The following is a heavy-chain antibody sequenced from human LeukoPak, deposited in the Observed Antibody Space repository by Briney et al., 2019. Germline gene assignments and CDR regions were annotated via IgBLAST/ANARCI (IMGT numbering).Heavy chain of an antibody. V-gene: IGHV3-49*04. D-gene: IGHD3-3*01. CDR2: ISSKAYGETI. J-gene: IGHJ4*02. Sequence: GGSLRLSCTGSGFTFGDYPINWVRQPPGKGLEWVGFISSKAYGETIDYAASVQRRFTISRDDSKSIAYLQMNSLKTEDTAVYYCARSIFGVVIDYWGEGTLVTVSS. CDR1: GFTFGDYP. CDR3: ARSIFGVVIDY.